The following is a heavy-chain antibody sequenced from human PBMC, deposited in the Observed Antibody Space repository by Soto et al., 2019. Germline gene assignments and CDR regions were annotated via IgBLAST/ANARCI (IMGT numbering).Heavy chain of an antibody. J-gene: IGHJ6*03. Sequence: AGGSLRLSCAAPGFTFCSYAISWVRQAPGKGLDGVSVIGGSVVSTYYADSVKGRFTISRDNSKNTLYLQMNSLRAEDTAVFYCSKGFAARNYYMDVWGKGTTVTVSS. D-gene: IGHD3-10*01. CDR2: IGGSVVST. CDR1: GFTFCSYA. CDR3: SKGFAARNYYMDV. V-gene: IGHV3-23*01.